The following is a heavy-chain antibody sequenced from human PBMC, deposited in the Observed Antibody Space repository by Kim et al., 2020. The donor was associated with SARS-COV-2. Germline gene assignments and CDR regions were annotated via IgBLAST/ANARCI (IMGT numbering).Heavy chain of an antibody. CDR3: ARDGRSGYDIFDY. J-gene: IGHJ4*02. Sequence: SQKFQGRVTITRATSASTAYMELSSLRSEDTAVYYCARDGRSGYDIFDYWGQGTLVTVSS. V-gene: IGHV1-3*01. D-gene: IGHD5-12*01.